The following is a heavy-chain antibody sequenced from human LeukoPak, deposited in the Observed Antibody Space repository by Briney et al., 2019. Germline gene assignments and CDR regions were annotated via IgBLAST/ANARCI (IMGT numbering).Heavy chain of an antibody. CDR2: IYYSGST. J-gene: IGHJ4*02. CDR3: ARDSGYYYDSSGYYPFDY. V-gene: IGHV4-59*12. CDR1: VGSISSYY. Sequence: PSETLSLTCTVSVGSISSYYWSWIRQPPRKGLEWIGYIYYSGSTNYNPSLKSRVTISVDTSKNQFSLQLNSVTPEDTAVYYCARDSGYYYDSSGYYPFDYWGQGTLVTVSS. D-gene: IGHD3-22*01.